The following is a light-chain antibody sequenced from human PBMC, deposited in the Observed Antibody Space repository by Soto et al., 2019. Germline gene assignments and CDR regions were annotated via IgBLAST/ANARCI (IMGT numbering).Light chain of an antibody. CDR1: SGYSDYK. J-gene: IGLJ2*01. CDR2: VGPGGIVG. Sequence: QAVVTQPPSASASLGASVTLTCTLSSGYSDYKVDWYQQRPGKGPRLVMRVGPGGIVGSKGDGIPDRFSVLGSGLNRYLTINNIQEEDESDYHCGAVHGSGTNFVKVFGGGTKVTVL. CDR3: GAVHGSGTNFVKV. V-gene: IGLV9-49*03.